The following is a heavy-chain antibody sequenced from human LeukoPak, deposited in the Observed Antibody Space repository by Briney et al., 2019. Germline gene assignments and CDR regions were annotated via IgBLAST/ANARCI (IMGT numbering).Heavy chain of an antibody. D-gene: IGHD2-2*01. CDR2: ISSSGGGT. CDR3: AKDFSSSYYYYGLDV. J-gene: IGHJ6*01. V-gene: IGHV3-23*01. Sequence: GGSLRLSCAASGFTFSSYGLSWVRRAPGKGREGVSVISSSGGGTYYADSVKGRFTISRDNSKNTLYLQMNSLRAEDTAVYFCAKDFSSSYYYYGLDVWGQGTTVTVSS. CDR1: GFTFSSYG.